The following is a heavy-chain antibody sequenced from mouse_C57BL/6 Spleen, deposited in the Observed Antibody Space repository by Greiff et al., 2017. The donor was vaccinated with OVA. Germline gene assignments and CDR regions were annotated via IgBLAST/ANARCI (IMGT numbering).Heavy chain of an antibody. CDR1: GYTFTSYW. D-gene: IGHD1-1*01. V-gene: IGHV1-55*01. Sequence: VQLQQPGAELVKPGASVKMSCKASGYTFTSYWITWVKQRPGQGLEWIGDIYPGSGSTNYNQKFKGKATLTVDTSSSTAYMQLSSLTSEDSAVYYCARSYYYGSSYGFAYWGQGTLVTVSA. CDR2: IYPGSGST. CDR3: ARSYYYGSSYGFAY. J-gene: IGHJ3*01.